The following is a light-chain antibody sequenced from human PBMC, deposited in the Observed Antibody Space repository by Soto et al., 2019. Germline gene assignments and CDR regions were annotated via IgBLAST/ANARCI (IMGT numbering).Light chain of an antibody. J-gene: IGLJ3*02. CDR2: DVS. CDR3: CSFEGSCTFWV. V-gene: IGLV2-11*01. Sequence: QSVLTQPRSVSGSPGQSVTISCTGTSSDVGGYNYVSWYQQYPGQAPKLVIYDVSKRPSGVPDRFSGSKSGNTASLTISGLQAEDEADYYCCSFEGSCTFWVFGGGTKLTVL. CDR1: SSDVGGYNY.